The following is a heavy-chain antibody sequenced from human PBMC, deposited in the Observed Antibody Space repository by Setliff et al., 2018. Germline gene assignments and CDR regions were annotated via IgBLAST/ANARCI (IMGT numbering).Heavy chain of an antibody. Sequence: GGSLRLSCAASGFTFSNSWMSWVRQAPGKGLEWVANIKQDGSEKYYVDSVKGRFTISRDNAKNSLYLQMNSLRAEDTAVYYCAKDRYCGGGSCLKDFEYWGQGTLVTVSS. J-gene: IGHJ4*02. V-gene: IGHV3-7*01. CDR3: AKDRYCGGGSCLKDFEY. CDR2: IKQDGSEK. D-gene: IGHD2-15*01. CDR1: GFTFSNSW.